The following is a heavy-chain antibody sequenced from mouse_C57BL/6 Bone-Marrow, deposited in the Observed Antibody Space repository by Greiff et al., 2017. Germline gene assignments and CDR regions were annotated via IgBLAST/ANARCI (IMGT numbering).Heavy chain of an antibody. Sequence: VQLPQSGAELVKPGASVKLSCKASGYTFTSYWMHWVKQRPGQGLEWIGMIHPNSGSTNYNEKFKSKATLTVDKSSSTAYMQLSSRTSEDSAVYYCEVLGYFDYWGQGTTLTVSS. D-gene: IGHD1-1*01. J-gene: IGHJ2*01. CDR2: IHPNSGST. CDR3: EVLGYFDY. CDR1: GYTFTSYW. V-gene: IGHV1-64*01.